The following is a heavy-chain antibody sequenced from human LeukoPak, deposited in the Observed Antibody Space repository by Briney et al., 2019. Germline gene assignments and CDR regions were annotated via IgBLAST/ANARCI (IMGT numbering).Heavy chain of an antibody. D-gene: IGHD5-12*01. Sequence: SETLSLTCAVYGGSFSGYYWSWIRQPPGKGLEWIGEINHSGSTNCNPSLKSRVTISVDTSKNQFSLKLSSVTAADTAVYYCARLSGYDGWDYWGQGTLVTVSS. J-gene: IGHJ4*02. V-gene: IGHV4-34*01. CDR1: GGSFSGYY. CDR2: INHSGST. CDR3: ARLSGYDGWDY.